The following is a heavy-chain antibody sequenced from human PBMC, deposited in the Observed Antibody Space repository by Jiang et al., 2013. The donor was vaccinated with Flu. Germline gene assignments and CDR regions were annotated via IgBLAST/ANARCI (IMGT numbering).Heavy chain of an antibody. V-gene: IGHV3-30*04. CDR2: ISNDGTNE. Sequence: VQLLESGGGVVQPGRSLRLSCAASGFTFSTHAMHWVRQAPGKGLEWVAVISNDGTNEYYADSVKGRFTISRDNFKNTLYLQMNNLRAEDTAVYYCASSLGVTGRRNGYWGQGTLVTVSS. D-gene: IGHD6-19*01. CDR3: ASSLGVTGRRNGY. J-gene: IGHJ4*02. CDR1: GFTFSTHA.